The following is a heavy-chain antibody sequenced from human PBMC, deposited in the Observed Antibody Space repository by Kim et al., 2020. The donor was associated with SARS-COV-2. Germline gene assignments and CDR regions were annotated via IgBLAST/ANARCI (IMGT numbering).Heavy chain of an antibody. V-gene: IGHV4-39*01. J-gene: IGHJ4*02. CDR2: IYYSVST. Sequence: EWIGSIYYSVSTYYNPSLKSRVTISVDTSKNQFSLKLSSVTAADTAVYYCARLTGHHVGVVMDPYYFDYWGQGTLVNVSS. CDR3: ARLTGHHVGVVMDPYYFDY. D-gene: IGHD3-3*01.